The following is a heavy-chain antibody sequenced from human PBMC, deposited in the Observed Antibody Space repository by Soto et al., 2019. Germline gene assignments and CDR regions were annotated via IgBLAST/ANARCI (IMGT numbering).Heavy chain of an antibody. CDR1: GYTFTSYY. CDR2: INPSGGST. V-gene: IGHV1-46*03. J-gene: IGHJ5*02. D-gene: IGHD3-10*01. Sequence: ASVKVSCKASGYTFTSYYMHWVRQAPGQGLEWMGIINPSGGSTSYAQKFQGRVTMTRDTSTSTVYMELSSLRSEDTAVYYCARDWQLHITMVRGVILGNWFDPWGQGTLVTVSS. CDR3: ARDWQLHITMVRGVILGNWFDP.